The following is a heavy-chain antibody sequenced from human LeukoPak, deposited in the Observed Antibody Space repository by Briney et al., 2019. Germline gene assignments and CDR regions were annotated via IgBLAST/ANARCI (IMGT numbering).Heavy chain of an antibody. Sequence: ASVKVSCKASGYTFTGYYMHWVRQAPGQGLEWMGWINPNSGGTNYAQKFQGRVTMTRDTSISTAYMELSRLRSDDTAVYYCARDLVAAAAGTKDYWGQGTLVTVSS. V-gene: IGHV1-2*02. D-gene: IGHD6-13*01. CDR3: ARDLVAAAAGTKDY. J-gene: IGHJ4*02. CDR1: GYTFTGYY. CDR2: INPNSGGT.